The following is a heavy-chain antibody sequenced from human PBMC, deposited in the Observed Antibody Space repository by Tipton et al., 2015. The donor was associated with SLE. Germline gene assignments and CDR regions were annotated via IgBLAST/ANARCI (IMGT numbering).Heavy chain of an antibody. CDR2: IYTSGST. J-gene: IGHJ4*02. CDR3: ASSVDTAMATGY. Sequence: TLSLTCTVSGGSISSGSYYWSWIRQPAGKGLEWIGYIYTSGSTNYNPSLKSRVTISVDTSKNQFSRKLSSVTAADTAVYYWASSVDTAMATGYWGQGTLVTVCS. V-gene: IGHV4-61*09. CDR1: GGSISSGSYY. D-gene: IGHD5-18*01.